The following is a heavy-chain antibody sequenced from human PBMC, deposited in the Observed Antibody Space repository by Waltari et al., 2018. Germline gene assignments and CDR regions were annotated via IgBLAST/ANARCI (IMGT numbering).Heavy chain of an antibody. CDR2: IYYSGST. J-gene: IGHJ3*02. Sequence: QVQLQESGPGLVKPSQTLSLTCPVSGCSISSGCYYWRWIRQHPGKGLEWIGYIYYSGSTYYNPSLKSRVTISVDTSKNQFSLKLSSVTAADTAVYYCAREVPPGRTFDIWGQGTMVTVSS. CDR1: GCSISSGCYY. D-gene: IGHD3-10*01. CDR3: AREVPPGRTFDI. V-gene: IGHV4-31*03.